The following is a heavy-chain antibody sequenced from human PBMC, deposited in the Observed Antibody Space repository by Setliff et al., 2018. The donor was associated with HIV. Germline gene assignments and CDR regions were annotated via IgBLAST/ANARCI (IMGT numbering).Heavy chain of an antibody. Sequence: PSETLSLTCAVSGYSTSSGYYWGWIRQPPGKGLEWIGSIYHTGSSYFNPSLKSRLTMSVDTSKNQFSLSLISMTAADSAVYYCARLGDNSDWRSNYFFYYMDVWGKGTTVTVSS. CDR2: IYHTGSS. V-gene: IGHV4-38-2*01. D-gene: IGHD3-22*01. CDR3: ARLGDNSDWRSNYFFYYMDV. J-gene: IGHJ6*03. CDR1: GYSTSSGYY.